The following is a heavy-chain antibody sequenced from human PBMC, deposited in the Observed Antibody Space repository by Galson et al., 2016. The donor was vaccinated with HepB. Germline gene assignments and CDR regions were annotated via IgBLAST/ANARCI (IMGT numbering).Heavy chain of an antibody. CDR2: IDPSDSYT. CDR3: ARVGSDILTGSDNWFDP. J-gene: IGHJ5*02. D-gene: IGHD3-9*01. CDR1: GYSFTNYW. Sequence: QSGAEVKKPGESLRISCKGSGYSFTNYWISWVRQMPGKGLEWMGRIDPSDSYTNYSPSFQGHVTFSADKSLSTVYLHWGSLKASDTAMYYCARVGSDILTGSDNWFDPWGQGTLVTVSS. V-gene: IGHV5-10-1*01.